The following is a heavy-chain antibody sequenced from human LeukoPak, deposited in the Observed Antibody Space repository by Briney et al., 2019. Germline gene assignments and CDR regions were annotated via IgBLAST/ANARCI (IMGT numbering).Heavy chain of an antibody. CDR3: ASGDIVVVPAAPRYYYYYMDV. D-gene: IGHD2-2*01. J-gene: IGHJ6*03. Sequence: ASVKVSCKASGYTFTGYYMHWVRQAPGQGLEWMGWINPNSGGTNYAHKFQGRVTMTRDTSISTAYMELSRLRSDDTAVYYCASGDIVVVPAAPRYYYYYMDVWGKGTTVTVSS. CDR2: INPNSGGT. CDR1: GYTFTGYY. V-gene: IGHV1-2*07.